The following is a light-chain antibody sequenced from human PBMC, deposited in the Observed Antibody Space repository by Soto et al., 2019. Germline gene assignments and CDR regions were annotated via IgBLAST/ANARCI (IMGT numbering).Light chain of an antibody. V-gene: IGKV3D-15*01. J-gene: IGKJ4*01. CDR2: GAS. Sequence: EVVMTQSPGTLSVSPGERATLSCRASQSISRNLAWYQQKPGRAPRLLIYGASTRATGIPARFSGSGSGTEFTLTISSLQSEDSAVYYCQQYNNWVTFGGGTRVEIK. CDR3: QQYNNWVT. CDR1: QSISRN.